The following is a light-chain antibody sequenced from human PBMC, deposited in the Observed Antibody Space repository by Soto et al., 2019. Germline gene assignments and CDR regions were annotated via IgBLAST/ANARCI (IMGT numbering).Light chain of an antibody. CDR2: EVN. Sequence: QSALTQPPSASGSPGQTVTISCTGTSSDVGGYNYVSWYQQHPDKAPKLMISEVNKRPSGVPDPFSGSKSGNTASLTVSGLQAEDEADYYCIPHAGNNNCLFGGGTKLTVL. CDR3: IPHAGNNNCL. J-gene: IGLJ2*01. V-gene: IGLV2-8*01. CDR1: SSDVGGYNY.